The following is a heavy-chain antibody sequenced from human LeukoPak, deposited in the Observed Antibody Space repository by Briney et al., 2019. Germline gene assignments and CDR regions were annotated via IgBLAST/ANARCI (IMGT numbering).Heavy chain of an antibody. Sequence: SETLSLTCTVSGGSITSSIDYWGWIRQPPGKGLEWIATIYYSTSTQYNPSLKSRVTMSVDTSKNQFSLKLSSMTAADTAVYYCARHQCSGTRCYNFYFYGMDVWGQGTTVTVSS. V-gene: IGHV4-39*01. D-gene: IGHD2-2*02. CDR1: GGSITSSIDY. CDR2: IYYSTST. CDR3: ARHQCSGTRCYNFYFYGMDV. J-gene: IGHJ6*02.